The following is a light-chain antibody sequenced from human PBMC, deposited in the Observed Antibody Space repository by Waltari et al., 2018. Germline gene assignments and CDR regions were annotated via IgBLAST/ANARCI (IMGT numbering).Light chain of an antibody. CDR3: CSYAGGSAFV. CDR1: SSDVGSYNL. CDR2: GFS. V-gene: IGLV2-23*02. Sequence: QSALTQPASVSGSPGQTITISCTGTSSDVGSYNLVSWYQHRPGKAPKLSVYGFSKRPSGVSNRFSGSKSGNTASLTISGLRTDDEADYYCCSYAGGSAFVFGTGTKITVL. J-gene: IGLJ1*01.